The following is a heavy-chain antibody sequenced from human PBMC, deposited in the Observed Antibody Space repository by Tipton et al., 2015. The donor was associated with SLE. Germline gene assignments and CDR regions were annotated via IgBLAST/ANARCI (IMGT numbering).Heavy chain of an antibody. V-gene: IGHV4-38-2*02. J-gene: IGHJ3*02. CDR3: ARDLPGPYSGSYYGAFDI. CDR2: IYHSGST. Sequence: TLSLTCAVSGYSISSGYYWGWIRQPPGKGLEWIGSIYHSGSTYYNPSLKSRVTISVDTSKNQFSLKLSSVTAADTAVYYCARDLPGPYSGSYYGAFDIWGQG. D-gene: IGHD1-26*01. CDR1: GYSISSGYY.